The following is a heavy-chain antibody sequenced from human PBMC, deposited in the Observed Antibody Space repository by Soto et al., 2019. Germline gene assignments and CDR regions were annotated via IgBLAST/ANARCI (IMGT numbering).Heavy chain of an antibody. V-gene: IGHV3-23*01. D-gene: IGHD2-15*01. CDR2: ISGSGGST. CDR1: GFTFSSYA. J-gene: IGHJ4*02. CDR3: AKDLRVVVAATPDDFDY. Sequence: GGSLRLSCAASGFTFSSYAMSWVRQAPGKGLEWVSAISGSGGSTYYADSVKGRFTISRDNSKNTLYLQMNSLRAEDTAVYYCAKDLRVVVAATPDDFDYWGQGTLVTVSS.